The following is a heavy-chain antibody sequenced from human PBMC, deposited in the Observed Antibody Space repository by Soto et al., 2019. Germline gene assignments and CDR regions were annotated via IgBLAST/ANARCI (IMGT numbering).Heavy chain of an antibody. D-gene: IGHD1-7*01. Sequence: QVQLVQSGAEVKKPGASLKVSCKASGYRFTGYGLHWVRQAPGQGLQWMGWINPKSGATDYAQKFQGRATMTREMSTNTAYLELSGPRSAETADDTAVYYCKNSNYAGDDYFQYGLEVWGQGTTVTVSS. CDR2: INPKSGAT. V-gene: IGHV1-2*02. J-gene: IGHJ6*02. CDR1: GYRFTGYG. CDR3: VYYCKNSNYAGDDYFQYGLEV.